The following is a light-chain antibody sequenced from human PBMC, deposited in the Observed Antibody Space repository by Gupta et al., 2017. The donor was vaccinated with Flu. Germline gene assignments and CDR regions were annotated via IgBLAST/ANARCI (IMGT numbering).Light chain of an antibody. Sequence: QSPSTLSASVGDRVTITCRASQSISGRLTWYQQKPGKAPKILIYKTSTLESGVPSRFSGSGSGTEFTLTISSLQPDDFATYYCQQYDLYWTFGQGTKVEMK. J-gene: IGKJ1*01. CDR1: QSISGR. V-gene: IGKV1-5*03. CDR2: KTS. CDR3: QQYDLYWT.